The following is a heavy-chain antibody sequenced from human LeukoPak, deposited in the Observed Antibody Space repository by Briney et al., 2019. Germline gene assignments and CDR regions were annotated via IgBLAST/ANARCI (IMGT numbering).Heavy chain of an antibody. CDR3: ARGPTRANSSDY. D-gene: IGHD2/OR15-2a*01. V-gene: IGHV3-9*01. CDR2: ISWNSGSI. J-gene: IGHJ4*02. Sequence: PGRSLRLSCAGSGFIFNNYAMHWVRQPPGKGLEWVSGISWNSGSIDYADSVKGRFTISRDNAKNSLYLQMNSLRAEDTAVYYCARGPTRANSSDYWGQGTLVTVSS. CDR1: GFIFNNYA.